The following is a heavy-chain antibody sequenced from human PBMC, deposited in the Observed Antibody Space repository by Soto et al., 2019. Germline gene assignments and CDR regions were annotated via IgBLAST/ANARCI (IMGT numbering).Heavy chain of an antibody. V-gene: IGHV3-53*04. CDR3: AREHRSSARYCSGGSCSKGFDY. J-gene: IGHJ4*02. D-gene: IGHD2-15*01. CDR2: IYSGGST. Sequence: GGSLGLSCAASGFTVRSNYMSWVRQAPGKGLEWVSVIYSGGSTYYADSVKGRFTISRHNSKNTLYLQMNSLRAEDTAVYYCAREHRSSARYCSGGSCSKGFDYWGQGTLVTVSS. CDR1: GFTVRSNY.